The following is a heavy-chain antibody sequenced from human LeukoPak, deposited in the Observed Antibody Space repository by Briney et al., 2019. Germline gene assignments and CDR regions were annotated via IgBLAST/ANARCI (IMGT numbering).Heavy chain of an antibody. CDR1: GFTFSSYA. Sequence: GGSLRLSCAASGFTFSSYAMSWVRQAPGKGLEWVSAISGSGGSTYYADSAKGRFTISRDNSKNTLYLQMNSLRAEDTAVYYCATNLRYSSSPGYWGQGTLVTVSS. V-gene: IGHV3-23*01. CDR2: ISGSGGST. D-gene: IGHD6-6*01. J-gene: IGHJ4*02. CDR3: ATNLRYSSSPGY.